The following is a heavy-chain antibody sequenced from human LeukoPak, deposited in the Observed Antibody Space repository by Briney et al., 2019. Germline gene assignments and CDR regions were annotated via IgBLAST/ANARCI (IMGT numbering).Heavy chain of an antibody. D-gene: IGHD5-18*01. CDR2: TKYRSKWYF. Sequence: SQTLSLTCAISGHSASTDSAEWDCIRQSPSRGLEWLGRTKYRSKWYFDYAVSVKSRITINPDTSKNQFSLQLNSVTPEDTAVYYCARGHNYGFDYWGQGTLVTVSS. CDR1: GHSASTDSAE. CDR3: ARGHNYGFDY. V-gene: IGHV6-1*01. J-gene: IGHJ4*02.